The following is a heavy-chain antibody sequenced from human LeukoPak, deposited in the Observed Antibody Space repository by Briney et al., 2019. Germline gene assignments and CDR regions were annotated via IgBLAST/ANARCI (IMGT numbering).Heavy chain of an antibody. CDR1: GYTFTSYA. CDR3: ARDRGGAARPSYYFDY. V-gene: IGHV1-3*01. D-gene: IGHD6-6*01. CDR2: INAYNGNT. J-gene: IGHJ4*02. Sequence: ASVKVSCKASGYTFTSYAMHWVRQAPGQRLGWMGWINAYNGNTKYSQKFKGRVTITRDTSASTAYMELSSLRSEDTAVYYCARDRGGAARPSYYFDYWGQGTLVTVSS.